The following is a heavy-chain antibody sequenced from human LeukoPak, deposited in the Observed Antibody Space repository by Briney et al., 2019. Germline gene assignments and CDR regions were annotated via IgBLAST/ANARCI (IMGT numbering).Heavy chain of an antibody. V-gene: IGHV3-30-3*01. CDR3: AREGRYYYDSSGYYFQGYFDY. CDR1: GFTFSSYA. Sequence: PGGSLRLSCAASGFTFSSYAMHWVRQAPGKGLEWVAVISYDGSNKYYADSVKGRFTISRDNSKNTLYLQMNSLRAEDTTVYYCAREGRYYYDSSGYYFQGYFDYWGQGTLVTVSS. CDR2: ISYDGSNK. J-gene: IGHJ4*02. D-gene: IGHD3-22*01.